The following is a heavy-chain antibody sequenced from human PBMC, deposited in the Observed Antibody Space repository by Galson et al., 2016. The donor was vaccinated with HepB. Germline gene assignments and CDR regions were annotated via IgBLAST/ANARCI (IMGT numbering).Heavy chain of an antibody. CDR2: INHTGRT. CDR3: SRAWRIGELSPFGY. J-gene: IGHJ4*02. D-gene: IGHD3-10*01. Sequence: SETLSLTCAVYGGPFSSYYWSWIRQPPGKGLEWIGEINHTGRTNYNPSLKSRVNISVDTSLKQFSLELSSVTAADTAVYYGSRAWRIGELSPFGYWGQGILVTVSS. CDR1: GGPFSSYY. V-gene: IGHV4-34*01.